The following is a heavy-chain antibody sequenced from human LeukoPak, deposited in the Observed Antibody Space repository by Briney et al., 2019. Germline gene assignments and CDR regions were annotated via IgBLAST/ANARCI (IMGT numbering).Heavy chain of an antibody. D-gene: IGHD3-22*01. CDR3: ARADYDSSGPWSY. V-gene: IGHV1-18*01. Sequence: AASVKVSCTASGYTFTSFGISWVRQAPGQGLEWMGWISAYNGNTNYAQKLQGRVTMTTDTSTSTAYMELSGLRSADTTMYYCARADYDSSGPWSYWGQGTLVTVSS. CDR1: GYTFTSFG. CDR2: ISAYNGNT. J-gene: IGHJ4*02.